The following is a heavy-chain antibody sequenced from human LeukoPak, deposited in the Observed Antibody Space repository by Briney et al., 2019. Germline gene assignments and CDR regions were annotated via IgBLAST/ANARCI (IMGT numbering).Heavy chain of an antibody. J-gene: IGHJ4*02. V-gene: IGHV5-51*01. CDR2: IYPDDFDT. CDR3: ASGATYYDFWSGAGY. D-gene: IGHD3-3*01. CDR1: GYNFTRNW. Sequence: GESLKISCKGLGYNFTRNWIGWVRQMPGQGLEWMGIIYPDDFDTRYSPSFQGQVTISADKSISTAYLQWSSLKASDTAMYYCASGATYYDFWSGAGYWGQGTLVTVSS.